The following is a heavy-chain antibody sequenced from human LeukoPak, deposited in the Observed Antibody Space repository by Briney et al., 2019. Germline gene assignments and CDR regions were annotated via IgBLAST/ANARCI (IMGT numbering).Heavy chain of an antibody. V-gene: IGHV4-4*01. CDR3: AREILGGFNPGAY. CDR2: IHRSGSH. Sequence: SETLSLTCTVSLDSTTSNFWSWVRQPPGKGLEWIGEIHRSGSHNYNPSLQSRVTISIDRSRNQIGLELSSVAAAATAVYCCAREILGGFNPGAYWGQGTLVTVSS. J-gene: IGHJ4*02. D-gene: IGHD1-14*01. CDR1: LDSTTSNF.